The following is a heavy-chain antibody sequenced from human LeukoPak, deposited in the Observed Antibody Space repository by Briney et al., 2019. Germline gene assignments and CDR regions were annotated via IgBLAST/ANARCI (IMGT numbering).Heavy chain of an antibody. CDR1: GFTFSNYA. V-gene: IGHV3-23*01. CDR3: AKWGDYDVLTGYYVSDY. Sequence: GGSLRLSCAASGFTFSNYAMSWVRQAPGKGLEWVSAITGSGGNTYYADSVKGRFTTSRDNSKNTVFLQVNSLRAEDTAVYYCAKWGDYDVLTGYYVSDYWGQGTLVTVSS. CDR2: ITGSGGNT. J-gene: IGHJ4*02. D-gene: IGHD3-9*01.